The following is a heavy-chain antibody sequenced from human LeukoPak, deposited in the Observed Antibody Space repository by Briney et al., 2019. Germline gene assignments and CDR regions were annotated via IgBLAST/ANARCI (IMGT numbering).Heavy chain of an antibody. CDR2: IDYSGGT. Sequence: PSETLSLTCTVSGGSISRGAYYWSWIRQHPGKGLEWIGFIDYSGGTYYNPSLKSRINISVDTSKNQFSLRLSSVTATDTAVYYCARGSGSPDYWGQGALVTVS. CDR1: GGSISRGAYY. CDR3: ARGSGSPDY. V-gene: IGHV4-31*03. D-gene: IGHD3-10*01. J-gene: IGHJ4*02.